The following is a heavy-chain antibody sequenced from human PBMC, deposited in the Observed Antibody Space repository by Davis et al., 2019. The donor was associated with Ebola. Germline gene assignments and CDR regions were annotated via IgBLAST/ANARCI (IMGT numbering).Heavy chain of an antibody. Sequence: ASVKVSCKASGYTFTSYGISRVRQAPGQGLEWMGWISAYNGNTNYAQKLQGRVTMTTDTSTSTAYMELRSLRSDDTAVYYCARGPYGSSGYYYPRPFDYWGQGTLVTVSS. D-gene: IGHD3-22*01. J-gene: IGHJ4*02. V-gene: IGHV1-18*01. CDR2: ISAYNGNT. CDR1: GYTFTSYG. CDR3: ARGPYGSSGYYYPRPFDY.